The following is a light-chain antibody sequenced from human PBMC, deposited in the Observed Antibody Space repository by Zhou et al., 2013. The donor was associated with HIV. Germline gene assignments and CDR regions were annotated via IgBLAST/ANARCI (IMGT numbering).Light chain of an antibody. Sequence: EKVMTQSPATLSVSPGERATLSCRASQSVSSTLAWYQQKPGQAPRLLIYGASTRATGIPARFSGSGSGTEFTLTISSLQSEDFAVYYCQQYNNWPLYTFGQGPSWRSN. CDR1: QSVSST. J-gene: IGKJ2*01. CDR2: GAS. V-gene: IGKV3-15*01. CDR3: QQYNNWPLYT.